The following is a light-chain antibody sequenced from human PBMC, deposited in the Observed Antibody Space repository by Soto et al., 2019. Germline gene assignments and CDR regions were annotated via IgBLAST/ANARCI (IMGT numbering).Light chain of an antibody. V-gene: IGKV3-20*01. Sequence: EIVLTQSPGTLSLSPGERATLSCKASQSVSNTYLAWYQHKPGQAPRLLIYGASSRATGIPDRXSGSXSGXXXXXXISRLEPEDFAVYYCQQRETFGQGTKVEIK. CDR3: QQRET. CDR2: GAS. J-gene: IGKJ1*01. CDR1: QSVSNTY.